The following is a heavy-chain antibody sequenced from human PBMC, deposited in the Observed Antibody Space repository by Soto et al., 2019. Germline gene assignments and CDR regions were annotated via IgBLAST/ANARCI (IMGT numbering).Heavy chain of an antibody. V-gene: IGHV3-48*04. CDR1: GFSFSSHS. Sequence: LRLSCAASGFSFSSHSMKWVRQAPGKGLEWVSYISSSGSTIYYADSVKGRFTISKDTSKNQVVLTMTNMDPVDTATYYCARIRSYYAPFDYWGQGTLVTVSS. CDR2: ISSSGSTI. J-gene: IGHJ4*02. D-gene: IGHD1-26*01. CDR3: ARIRSYYAPFDY.